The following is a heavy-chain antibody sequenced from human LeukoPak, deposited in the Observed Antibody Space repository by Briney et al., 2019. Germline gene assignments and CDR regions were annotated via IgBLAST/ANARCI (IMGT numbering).Heavy chain of an antibody. J-gene: IGHJ3*02. D-gene: IGHD1-26*01. CDR2: ISSSGSTI. V-gene: IGHV3-48*03. Sequence: GGSLRLSCAGSGFTFSSYEMNWVRQAPGKGLEGVSYISSSGSTIYYADSVKGRFTISRDNAKNSLYLQMNSLRAEDTAAYYCARVIGSHDAFDIWGQGTMVTVSS. CDR3: ARVIGSHDAFDI. CDR1: GFTFSSYE.